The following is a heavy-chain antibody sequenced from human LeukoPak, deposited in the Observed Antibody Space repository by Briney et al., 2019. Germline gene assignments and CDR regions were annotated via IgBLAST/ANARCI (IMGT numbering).Heavy chain of an antibody. V-gene: IGHV1-18*01. CDR1: GYTFSNFG. Sequence: ASVKVSCKASGYTFSNFGINWVRQAPGQGLEWIAWISGNNDNPNYGQKFQGRFTVTTDSSTSTAYMELRNLRSDDTAVYYCARDGTSTDDYWGQGTLVAVSS. D-gene: IGHD2-2*01. CDR3: ARDGTSTDDY. CDR2: ISGNNDNP. J-gene: IGHJ4*02.